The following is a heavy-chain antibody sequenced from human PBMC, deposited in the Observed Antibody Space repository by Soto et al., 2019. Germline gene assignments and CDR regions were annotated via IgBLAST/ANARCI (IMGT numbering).Heavy chain of an antibody. V-gene: IGHV3-66*01. Sequence: PGGSLRLSCAASGFTVSNNYLSWVRQAPGKGLEWVSVIYSDGRTYYADSVKGRFTISRDNSKNTLYLQMISLRVEDTAVYYCARDPTDSRTSDYWGQGTLVTVPQ. D-gene: IGHD3-22*01. J-gene: IGHJ4*02. CDR1: GFTVSNNY. CDR3: ARDPTDSRTSDY. CDR2: IYSDGRT.